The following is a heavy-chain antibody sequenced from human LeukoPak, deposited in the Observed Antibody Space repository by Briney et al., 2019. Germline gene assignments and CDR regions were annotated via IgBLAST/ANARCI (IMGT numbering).Heavy chain of an antibody. D-gene: IGHD1-7*01. CDR2: IGTTSITT. Sequence: GGSLRLSCAASGFTFSNYAMTWVRQSPGRGLEWVSAIGTTSITTYYADSVKGRFTISRDNSKKTLYLQMNSLRAEDTAIFYCAKDVYNWNFYFDYWGQGTLVTVSS. CDR1: GFTFSNYA. V-gene: IGHV3-23*01. CDR3: AKDVYNWNFYFDY. J-gene: IGHJ4*02.